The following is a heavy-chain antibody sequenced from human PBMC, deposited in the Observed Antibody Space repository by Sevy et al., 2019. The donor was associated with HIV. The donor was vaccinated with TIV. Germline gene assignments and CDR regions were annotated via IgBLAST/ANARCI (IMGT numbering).Heavy chain of an antibody. CDR2: ISSDGSDD. J-gene: IGHJ4*02. CDR3: AKDKEDDYGDYYFDH. Sequence: GGSLRLSCSASGFIFSSYGMHWVRQTPGKGLEWVAIISSDGSDDFYAESVRGRFTIPRDNSRKTLYLQMDSLRLEDTAIYYCAKDKEDDYGDYYFDHWGQGALVTVSS. CDR1: GFIFSSYG. V-gene: IGHV3-30*18. D-gene: IGHD4-17*01.